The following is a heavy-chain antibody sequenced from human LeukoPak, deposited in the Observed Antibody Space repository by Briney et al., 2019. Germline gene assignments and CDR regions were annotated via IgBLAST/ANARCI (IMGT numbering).Heavy chain of an antibody. CDR2: INHSGNT. Sequence: PSETLSLTCTVSGGSISSFYWTWIRQTPGKGLEWVGYINHSGNTNHNPSLKSRVTVSVDTSKSQFSLKLSSVTAADTAVYYCACLSSNGRRAFDIWGQGTMVIVSS. D-gene: IGHD2-8*01. J-gene: IGHJ3*02. CDR3: ACLSSNGRRAFDI. V-gene: IGHV4-59*08. CDR1: GGSISSFY.